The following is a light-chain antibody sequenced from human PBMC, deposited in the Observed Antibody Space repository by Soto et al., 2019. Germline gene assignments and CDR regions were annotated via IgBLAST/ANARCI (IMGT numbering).Light chain of an antibody. V-gene: IGKV3-15*01. CDR3: QQYNNSPRT. J-gene: IGKJ2*01. CDR1: QSVSSN. CDR2: GAA. Sequence: EIVMTQSPATLSVSPGERGTFSCRASQSVSSNLAWFQQKPGKAPRLLIYGAATRATGIPARVSGSGSGTEFTLTLSSLHTEDFAVYYCQQYNNSPRTFGQETKLEIK.